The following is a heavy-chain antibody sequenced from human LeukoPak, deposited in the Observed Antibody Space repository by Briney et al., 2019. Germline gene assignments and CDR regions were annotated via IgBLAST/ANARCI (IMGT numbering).Heavy chain of an antibody. CDR2: INPNSGGT. J-gene: IGHJ5*02. CDR1: GYTFTGYY. Sequence: ASVKVSCKASGYTFTGYYMHGVRQAPGQGLEWMGWINPNSGGTNYAQKFQGRVTMTRDTSISTAYMELSRLRSDDTAVYYCARGYCSGGSCYHIPTRNWFDPWGQGTLVTVSS. D-gene: IGHD2-15*01. V-gene: IGHV1-2*02. CDR3: ARGYCSGGSCYHIPTRNWFDP.